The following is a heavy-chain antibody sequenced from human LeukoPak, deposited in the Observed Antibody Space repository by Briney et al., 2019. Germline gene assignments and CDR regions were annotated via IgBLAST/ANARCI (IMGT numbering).Heavy chain of an antibody. J-gene: IGHJ4*02. CDR3: ARGRGLFDY. CDR2: IIPIFGTA. CDR1: GGTFSSYA. V-gene: IGHV1-69*13. Sequence: SVKVSCKASGGTFSSYAISWVRQAPGQGLEWMGGIIPIFGTANYAQKFQGRVTITEDESPSTAYMALSSVTAADTAVYYCARGRGLFDYWGQGTLVTVSS.